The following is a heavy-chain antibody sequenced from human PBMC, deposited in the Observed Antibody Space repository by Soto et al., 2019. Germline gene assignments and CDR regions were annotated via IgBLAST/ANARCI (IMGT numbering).Heavy chain of an antibody. Sequence: QVQLQQWGAGLLKPSETLSLTCAVYGGSFSGYYWSWIRQPPGKGLEWIGEINHSRSTNYNPSLKSRVTISVDTSKNQFALRLSSVTAADTVVYYCARGWGRIFDYWGQGTLVTVSS. CDR1: GGSFSGYY. J-gene: IGHJ4*02. D-gene: IGHD7-27*01. V-gene: IGHV4-34*01. CDR3: ARGWGRIFDY. CDR2: INHSRST.